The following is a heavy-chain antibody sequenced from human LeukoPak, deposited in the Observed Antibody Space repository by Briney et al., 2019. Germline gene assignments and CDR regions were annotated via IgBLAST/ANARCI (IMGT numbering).Heavy chain of an antibody. J-gene: IGHJ3*02. CDR3: ARDWADVLLWFGELSPSDDAFGI. CDR1: GYTFTSYG. CDR2: ISAYNGNT. D-gene: IGHD3-10*01. Sequence: ASVKVSCKASGYTFTSYGISWVRQAPGQGLEWMGWISAYNGNTNYAQKLQGRVTMTTDTSTSTAYMELRSLRSDGTAVYYCARDWADVLLWFGELSPSDDAFGIWGQGTMVTVSS. V-gene: IGHV1-18*01.